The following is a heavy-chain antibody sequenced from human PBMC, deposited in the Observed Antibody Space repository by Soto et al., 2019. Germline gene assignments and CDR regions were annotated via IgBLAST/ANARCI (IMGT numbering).Heavy chain of an antibody. D-gene: IGHD3-10*01. V-gene: IGHV3-23*01. CDR3: AKGGRFYGLDV. Sequence: GGSLRLSCAASGFTFSDYSMTWVRQAPGKGLEWVSVIRDTGDITYYADSVKGRFTSSRDNSKHTLDLQMNSLRAEDTAVYYCAKGGRFYGLDVWGPGTTVTVSS. J-gene: IGHJ6*02. CDR2: IRDTGDIT. CDR1: GFTFSDYS.